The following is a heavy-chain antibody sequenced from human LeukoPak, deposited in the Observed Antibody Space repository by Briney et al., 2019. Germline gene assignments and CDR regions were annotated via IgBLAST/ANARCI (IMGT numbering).Heavy chain of an antibody. CDR3: AKDRALNWGIVVVPACLDV. J-gene: IGHJ6*04. D-gene: IGHD2-2*01. CDR1: GYTLTELS. CDR2: FDPEDGET. V-gene: IGHV1-24*01. Sequence: ASVKVSCKVSGYTLTELSMHWVRQAPGKGLEWMGGFDPEDGETIYAKKFQGRVTMTEDTSTDTAYMELNSLRSDDTAVYYCAKDRALNWGIVVVPACLDVWGKGTTVTVSS.